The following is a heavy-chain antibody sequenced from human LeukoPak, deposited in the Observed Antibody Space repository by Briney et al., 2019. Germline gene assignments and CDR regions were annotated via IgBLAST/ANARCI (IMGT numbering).Heavy chain of an antibody. CDR2: IYYSGST. V-gene: IGHV4-59*01. D-gene: IGHD6-6*01. Sequence: SETLSLTCTVSGGSISSYYWSWIRQPPGKGLEWIGYIYYSGSTNYNPSLKSRVTISVDTSKNQFPLKLSSVTAADTAVYYCARDNQDRSSSIYWFDPWGQGTLVTVSS. CDR3: ARDNQDRSSSIYWFDP. J-gene: IGHJ5*02. CDR1: GGSISSYY.